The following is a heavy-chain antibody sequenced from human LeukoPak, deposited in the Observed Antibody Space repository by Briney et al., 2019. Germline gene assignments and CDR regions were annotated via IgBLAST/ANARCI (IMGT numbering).Heavy chain of an antibody. D-gene: IGHD5-18*01. Sequence: PGGSLRLSCVASGFTFNYYWMSWVRQAPGKGLEWVANIKEDGSENYSVDSVKGRFTISRDNAKNSLYLQMNSLRAEDTAVYYCARELYSYGSRYFDYWGQGTLVTVSS. J-gene: IGHJ4*02. V-gene: IGHV3-7*01. CDR2: IKEDGSEN. CDR3: ARELYSYGSRYFDY. CDR1: GFTFNYYW.